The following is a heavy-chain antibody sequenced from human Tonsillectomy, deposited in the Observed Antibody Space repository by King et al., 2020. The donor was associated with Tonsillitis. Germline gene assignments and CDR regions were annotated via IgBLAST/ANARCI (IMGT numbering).Heavy chain of an antibody. V-gene: IGHV3-73*02. CDR3: TRGFGVGSDAFDI. J-gene: IGHJ3*02. Sequence: VQLVESGGGLVQPGGSLKLSCAASGFTFSGSAMHWVRQASGKGLEWFCRIISIANSYATAYAASVKGSFTTSRDDSKNTAYLQMNSLKTEDTAVYYCTRGFGVGSDAFDIWGQQTMVTVSS. CDR2: IISIANSYAT. D-gene: IGHD3-3*01. CDR1: GFTFSGSA.